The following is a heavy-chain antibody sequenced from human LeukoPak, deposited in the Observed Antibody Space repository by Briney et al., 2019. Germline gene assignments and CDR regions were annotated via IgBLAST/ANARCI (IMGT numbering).Heavy chain of an antibody. Sequence: GGSRRLSCAASGFSFSSHWMSWVRQAPGKGLEWVANINQDGSEKYYVDSVKGRFTISRDNAKNSLYLQMNSLSAADTAVYYCTRRPHDFWSGYYSLDYWGQGTLVTVSS. V-gene: IGHV3-7*01. CDR2: INQDGSEK. CDR1: GFSFSSHW. CDR3: TRRPHDFWSGYYSLDY. D-gene: IGHD3-3*01. J-gene: IGHJ4*02.